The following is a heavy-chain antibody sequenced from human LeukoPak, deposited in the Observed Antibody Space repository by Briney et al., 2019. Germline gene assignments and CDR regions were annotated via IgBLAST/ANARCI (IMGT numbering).Heavy chain of an antibody. CDR1: GFTFSSYG. D-gene: IGHD4-11*01. CDR2: VSDDGSIT. V-gene: IGHV3-30*03. CDR3: ATVAVLRVTTGFDY. Sequence: PGGSLRLSCAASGFTFSSYGMHWVRQAPGKGLEWVAVVSDDGSITYYADSVKGRFTISRDNSKNTLDLQTNSLRVEDTAVYYCATVAVLRVTTGFDYWGQGTLVTVSS. J-gene: IGHJ4*02.